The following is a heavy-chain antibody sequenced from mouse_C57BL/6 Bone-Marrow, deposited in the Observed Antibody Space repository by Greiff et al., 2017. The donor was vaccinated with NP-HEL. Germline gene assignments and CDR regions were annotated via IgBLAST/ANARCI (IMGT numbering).Heavy chain of an antibody. CDR1: GYTFTEYT. CDR3: ARHEEDYYGSSYWFAY. J-gene: IGHJ3*01. V-gene: IGHV1-62-2*01. D-gene: IGHD1-1*01. CDR2: FYPGSGSI. Sequence: VKLQESGAELVKPGASVKLSCKASGYTFTEYTIHWVKQRSGQGLEWIGWFYPGSGSIKYNEKFKDKATLTADKSSSTVYMELSRLTSEDSAVYFCARHEEDYYGSSYWFAYWGQGTLVTVSA.